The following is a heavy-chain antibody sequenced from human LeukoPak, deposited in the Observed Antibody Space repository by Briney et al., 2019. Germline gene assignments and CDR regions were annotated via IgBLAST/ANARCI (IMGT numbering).Heavy chain of an antibody. CDR1: GFTFSSYE. CDR2: ISGSGTTI. CDR3: ASSPRGVY. D-gene: IGHD3-10*01. V-gene: IGHV3-48*03. Sequence: GGSPRLSCVASGFTFSSYEMSWVRQAPGKGLEWVSEISGSGTTIFYADSVKGRLTVSRDNAKNSLYLQMNSLRVEDTAVYYCASSPRGVYWGQGTLVTVSS. J-gene: IGHJ4*02.